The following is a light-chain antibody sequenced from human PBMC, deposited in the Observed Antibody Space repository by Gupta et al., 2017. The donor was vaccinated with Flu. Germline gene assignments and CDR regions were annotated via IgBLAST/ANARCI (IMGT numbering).Light chain of an antibody. CDR3: CTRGGGGGYV. CDR2: AGN. CDR1: SSDVGSSNL. Sequence: QSALTQPASVSGSPGQSITISCSGTSSDVGSSNLVSWYQQHPGKAHKVMIYAGNKRPSGVSDRFSGSKSGNTASLTIYGLQGEDEADYYCCTRGGGGGYVFGTGTKVTVL. V-gene: IGLV2-23*01. J-gene: IGLJ1*01.